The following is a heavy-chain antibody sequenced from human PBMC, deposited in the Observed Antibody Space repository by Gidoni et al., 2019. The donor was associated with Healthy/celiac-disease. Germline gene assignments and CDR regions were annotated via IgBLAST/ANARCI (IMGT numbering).Heavy chain of an antibody. CDR3: AKSPFGVVTDYYYYGMDV. V-gene: IGHV3-30*18. Sequence: QVQLVESAGGVVQPGRSLRLSCAASGFPFSSYGMHWVRQAPGKGLEWVAVISYDGSNKYYADSVKGRFTISRDNSKNTLYLQMNSLRAEDTAVYYCAKSPFGVVTDYYYYGMDVWGQGTTVTVSS. CDR1: GFPFSSYG. D-gene: IGHD3-3*01. J-gene: IGHJ6*02. CDR2: ISYDGSNK.